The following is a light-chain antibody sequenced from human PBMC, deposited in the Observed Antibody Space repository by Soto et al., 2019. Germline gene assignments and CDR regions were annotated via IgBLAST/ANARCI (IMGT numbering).Light chain of an antibody. J-gene: IGKJ5*01. CDR3: QQSYSTPIT. CDR2: AAS. V-gene: IGKV1-39*01. Sequence: DIQMPQSPSSLSASVGGRVTITCRASQSISFYLNCYQQKPGKAHKVLIYAASNLQSGVPSRFSGSGSGTDFTLTISSLQPEDFATYYCQQSYSTPITFGQGTRLE. CDR1: QSISFY.